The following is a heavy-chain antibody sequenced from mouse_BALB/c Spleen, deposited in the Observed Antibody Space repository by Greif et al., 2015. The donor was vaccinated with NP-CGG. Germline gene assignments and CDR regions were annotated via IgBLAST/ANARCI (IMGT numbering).Heavy chain of an antibody. CDR1: GFSLTGYG. J-gene: IGHJ4*01. V-gene: IGHV2-6-7*01. Sequence: VHLVESGPGLVAPSQSLSITCTVSGFSLTGYGVNWVRQPPGKGLEWLGMLWGDGSTDYNSALKSRLSISKDNSKSQVFLKMNSRQTDDTARYYCARALGGNYVRAMDYWGQGTSVTVSA. CDR2: LWGDGST. D-gene: IGHD2-1*01. CDR3: ARALGGNYVRAMDY.